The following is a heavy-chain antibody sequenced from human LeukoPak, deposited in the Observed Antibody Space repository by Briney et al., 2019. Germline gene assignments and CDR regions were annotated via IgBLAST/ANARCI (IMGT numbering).Heavy chain of an antibody. J-gene: IGHJ6*02. V-gene: IGHV3-74*01. D-gene: IGHD3-16*01. CDR3: ARDDAFRGVGMDV. CDR1: GFTFSSYW. CDR2: LNTDGSST. Sequence: GGSLRLSCAASGFTFSSYWMHWVRQVPGKGLVWVSRLNTDGSSTSYADSVKGRFTISRDNARNTLYLQMNSLRAEDTAVYYCARDDAFRGVGMDVWGQGSTVTVSS.